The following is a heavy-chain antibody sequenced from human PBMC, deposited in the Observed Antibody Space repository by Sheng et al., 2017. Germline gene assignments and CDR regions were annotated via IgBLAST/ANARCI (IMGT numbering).Heavy chain of an antibody. V-gene: IGHV1-69*05. CDR2: IIPISGTA. Sequence: QGQLVQSGAEVKKPGSSIMVSCKVSGDSFKKYAISWVRQAPGQGLEWMGGIIPISGTAKTAQKFQARVTLSTDESTSTAYMELTSLISEDTAVYFCARGDYDYTWGSYRLAAFDIWGQGKMVTVSS. D-gene: IGHD3-16*02. CDR3: ARGDYDYTWGSYRLAAFDI. CDR1: GDSFKKYA. J-gene: IGHJ3*02.